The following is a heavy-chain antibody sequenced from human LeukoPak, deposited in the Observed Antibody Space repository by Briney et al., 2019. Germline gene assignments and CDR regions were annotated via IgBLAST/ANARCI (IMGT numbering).Heavy chain of an antibody. CDR1: GYTFTGYY. D-gene: IGHD3-22*01. CDR2: INPNSGGT. CDR3: ANYYYDSSGYRVGY. J-gene: IGHJ4*02. V-gene: IGHV1-2*02. Sequence: GASVKVSCKASGYTFTGYYMHWVRQAPGQGLEWMGWINPNSGGTNYAQKFQGRVTMTRDTSISTAYMELSRLRSDDTAVYYCANYYYDSSGYRVGYWGQGTLVTVSS.